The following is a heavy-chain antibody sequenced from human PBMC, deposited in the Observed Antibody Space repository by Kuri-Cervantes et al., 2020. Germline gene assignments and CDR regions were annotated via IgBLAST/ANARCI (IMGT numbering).Heavy chain of an antibody. CDR2: ISYDGSNK. CDR3: VRDRGYSYGGVFYYYYGMDV. Sequence: GGSLRLSCAASGFTFSSYAMHWVRQAPGKGLEWVAVISYDGSNKYYADSVKGRFTISRDNSKNTLYLQMNSLRAEDTAVYYCVRDRGYSYGGVFYYYYGMDVWGQGTTVTVSS. J-gene: IGHJ6*02. CDR1: GFTFSSYA. D-gene: IGHD5-18*01. V-gene: IGHV3-30*14.